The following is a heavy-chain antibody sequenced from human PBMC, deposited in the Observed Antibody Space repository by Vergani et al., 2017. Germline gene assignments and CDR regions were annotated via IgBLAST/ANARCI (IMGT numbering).Heavy chain of an antibody. V-gene: IGHV3-9*01. CDR3: VKDRGDLVHLEAFDI. CDR2: ISWNSNSI. CDR1: GFTFDDYA. Sequence: EVQLVESGGGLVQPGRSLRLSCAASGFTFDDYAMHWVRQAPGRGLEWVSGISWNSNSIGYADSVKGRFTISRDNARNSLYLEMNSLRPEDTALYYCVKDRGDLVHLEAFDIWGQGTMVTVSS. D-gene: IGHD2-2*01. J-gene: IGHJ3*02.